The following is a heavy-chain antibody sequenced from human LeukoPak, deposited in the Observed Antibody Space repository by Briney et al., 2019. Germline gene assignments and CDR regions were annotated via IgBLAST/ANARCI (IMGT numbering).Heavy chain of an antibody. D-gene: IGHD3-3*01. Sequence: SVKVSCKASGGTFSSYTISWVRQAPGQGLEWMGGIIPIFGTAKYAQKFQGRVTITTDESMNTAYMELRSLRSEDTAVYDCANSSRGDDFWSGSSWFDPSGQGTLVTVSS. CDR3: ANSSRGDDFWSGSSWFDP. CDR1: GGTFSSYT. CDR2: IIPIFGTA. V-gene: IGHV1-69*05. J-gene: IGHJ5*02.